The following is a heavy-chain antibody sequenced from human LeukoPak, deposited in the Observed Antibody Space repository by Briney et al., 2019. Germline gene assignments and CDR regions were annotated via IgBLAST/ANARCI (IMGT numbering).Heavy chain of an antibody. Sequence: GGSLRLSCAASGFTLSRSWMSWVRQAPGKGLEWVANINQDGSEKNHVDSVKGRFTISRDNAKNSLYLQMNGLRAEDTAVYYCARAYQTDYWGQGTLVTVSS. D-gene: IGHD2-2*01. J-gene: IGHJ4*02. CDR3: ARAYQTDY. CDR1: GFTLSRSW. V-gene: IGHV3-7*05. CDR2: INQDGSEK.